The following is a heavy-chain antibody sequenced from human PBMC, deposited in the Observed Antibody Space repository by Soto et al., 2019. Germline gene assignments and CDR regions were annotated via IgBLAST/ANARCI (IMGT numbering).Heavy chain of an antibody. D-gene: IGHD3-10*01. Sequence: EVQLLEAGGNLIQPGGSLRLSCAASGFTFSSYAMSWVRQAPGQGLXWLSAISGPGATIYYADSVKGRFTISRDNSKNTLYLQMNSLTAEDTAVYYCAKMLTMVRGVTGLRDFDFWGQGTLVTVSS. CDR1: GFTFSSYA. CDR2: ISGPGATI. J-gene: IGHJ4*02. V-gene: IGHV3-23*01. CDR3: AKMLTMVRGVTGLRDFDF.